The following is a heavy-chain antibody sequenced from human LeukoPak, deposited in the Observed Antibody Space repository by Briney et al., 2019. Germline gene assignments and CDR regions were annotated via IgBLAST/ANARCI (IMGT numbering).Heavy chain of an antibody. V-gene: IGHV4-39*01. J-gene: IGHJ6*03. CDR2: IYYSGTT. CDR3: ARLASDYFYYYMDV. Sequence: SETLSLTCTVTGGSISSSSYYWGWIRQTPGKGLEWIGSIYYSGTTYYNPSLESRVTISEDTSKNQFSLMLRSVTAAGTAVYFCARLASDYFYYYMDVSGKGTTVTVSS. CDR1: GGSISSSSYY.